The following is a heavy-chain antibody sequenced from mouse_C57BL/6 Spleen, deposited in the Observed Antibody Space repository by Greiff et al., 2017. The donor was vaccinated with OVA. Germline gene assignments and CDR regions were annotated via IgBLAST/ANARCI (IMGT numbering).Heavy chain of an antibody. Sequence: VQLQQSGPELVKPGASVKISCKASGYAFSSSWMNWVKQRPGKGLEWIGRIYPGDGDTTYNGKFKGKATLTADKSSSTAYMQLSSLTSEDSAVYCGAIKAYYSNSYAMDYWGQGTSVTVAS. CDR1: GYAFSSSW. CDR3: AIKAYYSNSYAMDY. V-gene: IGHV1-82*01. CDR2: IYPGDGDT. D-gene: IGHD2-5*01. J-gene: IGHJ4*01.